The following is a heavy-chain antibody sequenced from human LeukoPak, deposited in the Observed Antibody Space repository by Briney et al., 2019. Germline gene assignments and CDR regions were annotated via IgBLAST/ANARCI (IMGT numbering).Heavy chain of an antibody. J-gene: IGHJ6*03. CDR3: AKDSSSNYYYYYMDV. Sequence: GSLRLSCAASGFTFSSYAMSWVRQAPGKGLEWVSAISGSGGSTYYADSVKGRFTISRDNSKNTLYLQMNSLRAEDTAVYYCAKDSSSNYYYYYMDVWGKGTTVTVSS. CDR1: GFTFSSYA. V-gene: IGHV3-23*01. D-gene: IGHD6-13*01. CDR2: ISGSGGST.